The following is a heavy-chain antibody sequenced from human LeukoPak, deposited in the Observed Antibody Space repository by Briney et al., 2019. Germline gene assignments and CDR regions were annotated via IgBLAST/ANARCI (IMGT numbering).Heavy chain of an antibody. CDR2: IYYNGET. J-gene: IGHJ5*01. CDR3: ARQIRLASGWKGGWFDS. CDR1: GDSISSRNYY. V-gene: IGHV4-39*01. D-gene: IGHD6-19*01. Sequence: PSETLSLTRTVSGDSISSRNYYWVWIRQPPAKGLEWIGNIYYNGETYYDPSLRSRLTISVDTSRNQFSLKLSSVTAADTAVYFCARQIRLASGWKGGWFDSWGLGTLVTVSS.